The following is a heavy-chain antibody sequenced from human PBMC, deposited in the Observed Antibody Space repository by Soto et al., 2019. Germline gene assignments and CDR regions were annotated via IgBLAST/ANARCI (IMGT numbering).Heavy chain of an antibody. Sequence: KASETLSLTCTVSGGSITSHHYYWGWIRQPPGKGLEWIGSIYSGGNTYYNPSLRSRLTIFVDTAKNLISLKPSSVTAADSAIYYCGSGPSTTWIDNWGLGTQVTVSS. CDR2: IYSGGNT. V-gene: IGHV4-39*01. CDR3: GSGPSTTWIDN. CDR1: GGSITSHHYY. J-gene: IGHJ4*02. D-gene: IGHD2-2*01.